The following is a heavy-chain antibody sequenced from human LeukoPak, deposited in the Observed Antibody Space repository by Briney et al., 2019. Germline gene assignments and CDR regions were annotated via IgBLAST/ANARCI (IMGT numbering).Heavy chain of an antibody. Sequence: ASVKVSCKASGGTFSSYAISWVRQAPGQGLEWMGGIIPIFGTANYAQKFQGRVTITADESTSTAYMELSSLRSEDTAVYDCASAIHNYDFWSGPVYYYFDYWGQGTLVTVSS. V-gene: IGHV1-69*13. CDR3: ASAIHNYDFWSGPVYYYFDY. CDR2: IIPIFGTA. CDR1: GGTFSSYA. J-gene: IGHJ4*02. D-gene: IGHD3-3*01.